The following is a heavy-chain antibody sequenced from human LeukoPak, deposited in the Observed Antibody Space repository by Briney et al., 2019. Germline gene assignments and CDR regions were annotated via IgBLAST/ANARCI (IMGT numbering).Heavy chain of an antibody. CDR3: ARVPSGSYWNFDY. J-gene: IGHJ4*02. Sequence: ASVKVSCKASGYTFTGYYMHWVRQAPGQGLEWMGWINPNSGGTNSAQKFQGWVTMTRDTSITTAYLELRSLKSDDTAVYYCARVPSGSYWNFDYWGQGTLVTVSS. V-gene: IGHV1-2*04. D-gene: IGHD1-26*01. CDR1: GYTFTGYY. CDR2: INPNSGGT.